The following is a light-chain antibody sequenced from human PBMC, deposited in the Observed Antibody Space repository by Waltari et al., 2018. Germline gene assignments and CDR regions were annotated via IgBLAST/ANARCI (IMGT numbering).Light chain of an antibody. V-gene: IGKV1-39*01. CDR3: QQSYGTPPNG. Sequence: IQLTQSPSSLSASLGSRVTLTCRTSRRTNSFLNCYQQKPGKAPKLLIYAASNLQTDVPSRFSGSGSGTEYTLTISSLQPEDFATYYCQQSYGTPPNGFGQGTRLDI. CDR1: RRTNSF. CDR2: AAS. J-gene: IGKJ5*01.